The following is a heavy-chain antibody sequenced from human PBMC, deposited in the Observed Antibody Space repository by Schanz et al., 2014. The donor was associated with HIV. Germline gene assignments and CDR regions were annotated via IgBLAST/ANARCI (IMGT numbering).Heavy chain of an antibody. D-gene: IGHD6-19*01. CDR3: ASGRRSGIGWRMDV. J-gene: IGHJ6*02. Sequence: QVQLVQSGTEAKKPGSSVKVSCKASGGTFRNHAISWVRQAPGQGLEWMGVINIMLGKTNYAQKFQGRVSMTADQSTSTAYMEVSSLRSDDTAVYYCASGRRSGIGWRMDVWGQGTTVSVSS. CDR1: GGTFRNHA. CDR2: INIMLGKT. V-gene: IGHV1-69*01.